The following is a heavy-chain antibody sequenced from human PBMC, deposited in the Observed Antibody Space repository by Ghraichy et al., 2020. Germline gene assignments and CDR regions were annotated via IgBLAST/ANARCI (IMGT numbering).Heavy chain of an antibody. D-gene: IGHD6-19*01. CDR3: ARDATSSAWGFDY. Sequence: GSLRLSCAASGFTFSSYAMNWVRQAPGKGLEWVSYVSGSSSSVYYADSVKGRFTISRDNAKNSLYLQMDSLRDEDTAVYYCARDATSSAWGFDYWGQGALVTVSS. V-gene: IGHV3-48*02. J-gene: IGHJ4*02. CDR2: VSGSSSSV. CDR1: GFTFSSYA.